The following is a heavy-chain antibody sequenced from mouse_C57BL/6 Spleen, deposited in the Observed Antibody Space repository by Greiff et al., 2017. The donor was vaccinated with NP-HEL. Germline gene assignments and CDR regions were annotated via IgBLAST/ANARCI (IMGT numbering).Heavy chain of an antibody. Sequence: QVQLQQSGAELMKPGASVKLSCKASGYTFTGYWIEWVKQRPGHGLEWIGEILTGSGSNNYKEKFKGQATFTADTTSNPAYKKLSSLTTDDSAIYYCARISTMIRGEAWFAYWGQGTLVTVSA. J-gene: IGHJ3*01. D-gene: IGHD2-4*01. CDR2: ILTGSGSN. CDR3: ARISTMIRGEAWFAY. V-gene: IGHV1-9*01. CDR1: GYTFTGYW.